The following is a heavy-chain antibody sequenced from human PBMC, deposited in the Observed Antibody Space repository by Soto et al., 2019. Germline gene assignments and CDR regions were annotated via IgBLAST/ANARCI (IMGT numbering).Heavy chain of an antibody. V-gene: IGHV3-74*01. Sequence: GRSLRRSCAASGFTFSSYCMHWVRQAPGKGLVWVSRINSDGSSTSYADSVKGRFTISRDNAKNTLYLQMNSLRAEDTAVYYCARVGIYSYGWRGYWGQGTLVTVSS. D-gene: IGHD5-18*01. CDR1: GFTFSSYC. CDR2: INSDGSST. CDR3: ARVGIYSYGWRGY. J-gene: IGHJ4*02.